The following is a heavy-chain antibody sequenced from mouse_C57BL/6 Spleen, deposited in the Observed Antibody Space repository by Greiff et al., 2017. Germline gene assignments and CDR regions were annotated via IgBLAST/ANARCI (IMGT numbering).Heavy chain of an antibody. CDR1: GYTFTSYW. CDR2: IYPSDSET. J-gene: IGHJ4*01. V-gene: IGHV1-61*01. Sequence: VQLQQPGAELVRPGSSVKLSCKASGYTFTSYWMDWVKQRPGQGLEWIGNIYPSDSETHYNQKFKDKATLTVDKSSSTAYMQLSSLTSEDSAVYYCAAQATLYYYAMDYWGQGTSVTVSS. CDR3: AAQATLYYYAMDY. D-gene: IGHD3-2*02.